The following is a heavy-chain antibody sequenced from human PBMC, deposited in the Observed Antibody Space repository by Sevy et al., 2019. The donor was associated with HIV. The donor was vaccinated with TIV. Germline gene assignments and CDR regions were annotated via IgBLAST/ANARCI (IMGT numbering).Heavy chain of an antibody. CDR1: GFTFGRYA. J-gene: IGHJ6*02. Sequence: GGSLRLSCAASGFTFGRYAMGWVRQAPGKGLEWVSTISSSGTSRHYADSVKGRFTISRDNSNNMLYLQMNSLRADDTAVYYCAKDYRGYYYGMDVWVQGTTVTVSS. CDR3: AKDYRGYYYGMDV. CDR2: ISSSGTSR. V-gene: IGHV3-23*01. D-gene: IGHD3-22*01.